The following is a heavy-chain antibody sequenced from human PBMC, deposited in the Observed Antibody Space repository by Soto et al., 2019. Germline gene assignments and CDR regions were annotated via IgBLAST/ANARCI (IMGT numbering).Heavy chain of an antibody. CDR2: IYYSGST. V-gene: IGHV4-39*01. CDR1: GGSISSSSYY. D-gene: IGHD5-12*01. Sequence: QLQLQESGPGLVKPSETLSLTCTVSGGSISSSSYYWGWIRQPPGKGLEWIGSIYYSGSTYYNPSLKSRVTISVDTSKTQFSLKLSSVTAADTAVYYCARLSRGYSGFHVIYWGQGTLVTVSS. CDR3: ARLSRGYSGFHVIY. J-gene: IGHJ4*02.